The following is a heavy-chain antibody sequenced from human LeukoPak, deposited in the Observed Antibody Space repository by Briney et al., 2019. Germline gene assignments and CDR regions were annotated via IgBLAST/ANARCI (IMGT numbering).Heavy chain of an antibody. J-gene: IGHJ5*02. CDR3: ARAPRTPTNWFDP. V-gene: IGHV1-18*04. Sequence: ASVKVSCKASGYTFTGYYMHWVRQAPGQGLEWMGWISAYNGNTNYAQKLQGRVTMTTDTSTSTAYMELRSLRSDDTAVYYCARAPRTPTNWFDPWGQGTLVTVSS. CDR2: ISAYNGNT. D-gene: IGHD4-23*01. CDR1: GYTFTGYY.